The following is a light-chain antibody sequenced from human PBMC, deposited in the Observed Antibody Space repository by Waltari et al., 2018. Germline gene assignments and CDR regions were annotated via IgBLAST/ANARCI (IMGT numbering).Light chain of an antibody. Sequence: EGVMTQSPASLSLSPGGRVILSCRASRSVSTNLTWYHHRPGQAPRRLRSGASTWATGIPVRFSGRGSGTEFTLTISSLQSEDLGTYYCQKYNNWLTWTCGPATKVEI. J-gene: IGKJ1*01. CDR1: RSVSTN. V-gene: IGKV3-15*01. CDR2: GAS. CDR3: QKYNNWLTWT.